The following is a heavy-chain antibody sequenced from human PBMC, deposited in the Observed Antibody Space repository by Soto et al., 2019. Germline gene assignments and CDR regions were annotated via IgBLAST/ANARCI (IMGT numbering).Heavy chain of an antibody. CDR2: TYYRSNWRH. J-gene: IGHJ4*02. CDR1: GDSVSSNTAA. V-gene: IGHV6-1*01. CDR3: ARGVAGSGFDL. Sequence: SQTLSLTCAISGDSVSSNTAAWNGIISSPSRCLEWPGRTYYRSNWRHDYAVSVKSRITVNPDTSKNHFSLQLNSVTPDDTAVYYCARGVAGSGFDLWGQGTLVTVSS. D-gene: IGHD6-19*01.